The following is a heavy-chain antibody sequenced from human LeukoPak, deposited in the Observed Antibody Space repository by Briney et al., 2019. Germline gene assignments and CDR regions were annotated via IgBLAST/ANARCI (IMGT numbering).Heavy chain of an antibody. D-gene: IGHD3-22*01. CDR1: GFTFSAYA. Sequence: QAGGSLRLSCAASGFTFSAYAMAWVRQAPGKGLEWVSTISGSGGTTYCADSVKGRFTISRDNSKNILYLQVNSLRAGDTAVYYWAKVFYYDSGGYYSGDAFDIGGQGEMVTVSS. CDR3: AKVFYYDSGGYYSGDAFDI. V-gene: IGHV3-23*01. J-gene: IGHJ3*02. CDR2: ISGSGGTT.